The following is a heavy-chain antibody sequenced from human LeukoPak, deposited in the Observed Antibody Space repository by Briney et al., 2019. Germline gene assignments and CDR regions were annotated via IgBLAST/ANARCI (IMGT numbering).Heavy chain of an antibody. V-gene: IGHV4-39*02. Sequence: PSETLSLTCSVSGASLNSGSYYWGWIRQPPGKGLEWIGSMYFSGSTYYNPSLKSRVTMSVDTSKDHISRKLSSVTAADTAVYYCAREPGPYYYGSGSPPDWYFDLWGRGTLVTVSS. J-gene: IGHJ2*01. CDR3: AREPGPYYYGSGSPPDWYFDL. CDR1: GASLNSGSYY. CDR2: MYFSGST. D-gene: IGHD3-10*01.